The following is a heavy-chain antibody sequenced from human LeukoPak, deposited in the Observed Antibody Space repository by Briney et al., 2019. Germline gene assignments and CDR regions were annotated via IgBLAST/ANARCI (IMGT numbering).Heavy chain of an antibody. Sequence: SVKVSCKASVGTFSSYAISWVRQALGQGLEWMGGIIPIFGTANYAQKFQGRVTITADESTSTAYMELSSLRSEDTAVYYCARDGSGSYYTWFDPWGQGTLVTVSS. CDR2: IIPIFGTA. CDR1: VGTFSSYA. V-gene: IGHV1-69*13. J-gene: IGHJ5*02. CDR3: ARDGSGSYYTWFDP. D-gene: IGHD3-10*01.